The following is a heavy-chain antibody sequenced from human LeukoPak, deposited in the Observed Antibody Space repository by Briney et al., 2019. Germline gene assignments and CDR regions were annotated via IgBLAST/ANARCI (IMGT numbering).Heavy chain of an antibody. V-gene: IGHV3-30*18. Sequence: GGSLRLSCAASGFTFSSYGMHWVRQAPGKGLEWVAVISYDGSNKYYAGSVKGRFTISRDNSKNTLYLQMNSLRAEDTAVYYCAKDVSALSHYYGMDVWGQGTTVTVSS. J-gene: IGHJ6*02. CDR2: ISYDGSNK. CDR3: AKDVSALSHYYGMDV. CDR1: GFTFSSYG. D-gene: IGHD2/OR15-2a*01.